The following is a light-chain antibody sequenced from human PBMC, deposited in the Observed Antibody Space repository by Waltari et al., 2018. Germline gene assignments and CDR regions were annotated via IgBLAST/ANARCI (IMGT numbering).Light chain of an antibody. CDR2: GAS. J-gene: IGKJ1*01. Sequence: LTQSAGTLSWSPGERATLSCSASQRIGKYLACYQQKPGQAPRLLIFGASSGAAGIPDRFSGSGCGTDFSLTMSSLWPEEFAVYYGQNHERLPAVFGQGTKVEIK. CDR3: QNHERLPAV. V-gene: IGKV3-20*01. CDR1: QRIGKY.